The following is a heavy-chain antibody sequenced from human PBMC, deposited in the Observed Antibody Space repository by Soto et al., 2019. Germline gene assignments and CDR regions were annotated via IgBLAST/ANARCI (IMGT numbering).Heavy chain of an antibody. Sequence: EVQLLESGGGLVQPGGSLRLSYAASGFTFSSYAMSWVRQAPGKGLEWVSAISGSGGSTYYADSVKGRFTISRDNSKNTLYLQMNSLRAEDTAVYYCAKAPGGAAGSEYYYYYYYMDVWGKGTTVTVSS. D-gene: IGHD6-13*01. J-gene: IGHJ6*03. CDR1: GFTFSSYA. V-gene: IGHV3-23*01. CDR2: ISGSGGST. CDR3: AKAPGGAAGSEYYYYYYYMDV.